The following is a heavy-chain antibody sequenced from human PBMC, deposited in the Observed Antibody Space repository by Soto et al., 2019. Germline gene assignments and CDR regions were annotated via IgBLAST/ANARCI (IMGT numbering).Heavy chain of an antibody. J-gene: IGHJ6*02. Sequence: QVQLVQSGAEVKKPGASVKVSCKASGYTFTGYYMHWVRQAPGQGLEWMGWINPNSGGTNYAQKFQGWVTMTRDTSISTAYMELSRLISDDAAVYYCARDIVVNYGMDVWGQGTTVTVSS. CDR2: INPNSGGT. V-gene: IGHV1-2*04. D-gene: IGHD2-2*01. CDR1: GYTFTGYY. CDR3: ARDIVVNYGMDV.